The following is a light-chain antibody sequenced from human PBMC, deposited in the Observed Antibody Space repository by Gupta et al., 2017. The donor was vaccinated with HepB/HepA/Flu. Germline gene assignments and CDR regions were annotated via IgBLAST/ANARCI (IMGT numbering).Light chain of an antibody. J-gene: IGLJ1*01. V-gene: IGLV2-8*01. CDR1: SSDVGHSDF. CDR3: SAYAGANTLV. CDR2: DVY. Sequence: QSALTQPPSVSGSPGQSVNISCTGSSSDVGHSDFVSWYQQYPGKPPRLIIFDVYNRPSGVPDRFSGSKSGNTASLTVSGLQAEDEADYYCSAYAGANTLVFGTGTTVTV.